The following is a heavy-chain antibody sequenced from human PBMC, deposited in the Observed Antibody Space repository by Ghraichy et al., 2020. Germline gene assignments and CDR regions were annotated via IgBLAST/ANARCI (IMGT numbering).Heavy chain of an antibody. CDR1: GFTFSDYG. D-gene: IGHD5-18*01. Sequence: GGSLRLSCAASGFTFSDYGMHWVRQAPGKGLEWVAVIWYDGSTKFSADSVKGRFTISRDNSKNTLYLQMNSLRVEDTAVYYCAIDGAYNYGQYYFDFWGQGTLVTVSS. CDR3: AIDGAYNYGQYYFDF. CDR2: IWYDGSTK. V-gene: IGHV3-33*01. J-gene: IGHJ4*02.